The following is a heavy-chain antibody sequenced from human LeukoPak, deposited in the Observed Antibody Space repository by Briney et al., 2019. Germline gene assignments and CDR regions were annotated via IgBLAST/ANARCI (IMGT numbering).Heavy chain of an antibody. V-gene: IGHV3-64D*06. CDR3: VKKGVVAPTGDYYFDL. J-gene: IGHJ4*02. Sequence: AGGSLRLSCSASGFSFSNYNMYWVRQAPGKGLEYVSAIFKSGSGTFYADSVKGRFTISRDNSKNTLFLQMSSLTTDDTAVYYCVKKGVVAPTGDYYFDLWGQGTLVTVSS. CDR1: GFSFSNYN. CDR2: IFKSGSGT. D-gene: IGHD5-12*01.